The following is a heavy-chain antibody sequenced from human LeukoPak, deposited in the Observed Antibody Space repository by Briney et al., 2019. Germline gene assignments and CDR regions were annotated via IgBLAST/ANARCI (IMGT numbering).Heavy chain of an antibody. CDR3: ARVRRYCTNGVCYTSSGFDY. J-gene: IGHJ4*02. CDR2: ISYDGSNK. CDR1: GFTFSSYA. D-gene: IGHD2-8*01. V-gene: IGHV3-30-3*01. Sequence: GRSLRLAFAASGFTFSSYAMQRGRQAPGKGLEWVAVISYDGSNKYYADSVKGRFTISRDNSKNTLYLQMNSLRAEDTAVYYCARVRRYCTNGVCYTSSGFDYWGQGTPVTVSS.